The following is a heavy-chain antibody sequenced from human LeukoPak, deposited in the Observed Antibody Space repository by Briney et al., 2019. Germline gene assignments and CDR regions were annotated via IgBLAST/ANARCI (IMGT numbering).Heavy chain of an antibody. CDR2: IYSGGST. CDR1: GFTFSSYA. V-gene: IGHV3-66*04. D-gene: IGHD3-22*01. CDR3: AGLPACYYDTSGFYFDY. Sequence: PGGSLRLSCAASGFTFSSYAMHWVRQAPGKGLEWVSVIYSGGSTYYADSVKGRFTISRDSSKNTLYLQMNSLRAEDTAVYYCAGLPACYYDTSGFYFDYWGQGTLVTVSS. J-gene: IGHJ4*02.